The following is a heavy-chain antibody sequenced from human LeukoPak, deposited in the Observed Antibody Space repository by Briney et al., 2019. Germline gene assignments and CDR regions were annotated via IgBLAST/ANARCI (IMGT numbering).Heavy chain of an antibody. Sequence: SETLSLTCTVSGDSITSGDYYWSWIRQSPGKGLEWMGYVHHTGGTHYNPSLKSRLTISIDTSRYQFSLKLNSVTASDTAVYYCARVIGTGIYFDYWGQGTLVTVSS. D-gene: IGHD1-14*01. CDR3: ARVIGTGIYFDY. CDR2: VHHTGGT. CDR1: GDSITSGDYY. J-gene: IGHJ4*02. V-gene: IGHV4-30-4*01.